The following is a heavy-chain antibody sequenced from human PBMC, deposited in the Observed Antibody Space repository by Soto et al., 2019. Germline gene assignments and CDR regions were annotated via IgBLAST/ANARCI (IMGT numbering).Heavy chain of an antibody. V-gene: IGHV1-69*02. CDR3: ARAFYGSGSLDY. CDR1: GGTFSSYT. CDR2: IIPILGIA. Sequence: SVKVSCTASGGTFSSYTISWVRQAPGQGLEWMGRIIPILGIANYAQKFQGRVTITADKSTSTAYMELSSPRSEDTAVYYCARAFYGSGSLDYWGQGTLVTVSS. J-gene: IGHJ4*02. D-gene: IGHD3-10*01.